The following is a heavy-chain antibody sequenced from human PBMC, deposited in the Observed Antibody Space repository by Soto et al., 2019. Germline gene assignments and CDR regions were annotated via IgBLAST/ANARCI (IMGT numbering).Heavy chain of an antibody. V-gene: IGHV1-3*01. CDR1: GYTFTSYA. CDR3: ARELYSSSIAEINEDSSSWSFDY. Sequence: ASVKVSCKASGYTFTSYAMHWVRQAPGQRLEWMGWINAGNGNTKYSQKFQGRVTITRDTSASTAYMELSSLRSEDTAVYYCARELYSSSIAEINEDSSSWSFDYWGQGTLVTVSS. J-gene: IGHJ4*02. D-gene: IGHD6-13*01. CDR2: INAGNGNT.